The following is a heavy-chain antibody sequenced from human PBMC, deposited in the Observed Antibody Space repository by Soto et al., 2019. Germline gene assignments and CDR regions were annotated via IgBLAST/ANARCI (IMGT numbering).Heavy chain of an antibody. CDR3: ARASRSAYTAYALDY. J-gene: IGHJ4*02. D-gene: IGHD5-12*01. CDR2: IKEDGSET. CDR1: GFTFGTYW. Sequence: GGSLRLSCEASGFTFGTYWMSWVRQAPGKGLESVANIKEDGSETYYVGSVKGRFTISRDNAKNSLDLQMNSLKAEDMGVYFCARASRSAYTAYALDYWGQGTLVTVSS. V-gene: IGHV3-7*01.